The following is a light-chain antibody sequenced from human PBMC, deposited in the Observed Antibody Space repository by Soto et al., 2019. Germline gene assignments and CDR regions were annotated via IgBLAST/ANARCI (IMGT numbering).Light chain of an antibody. Sequence: QSVLTQPASVSGSPGQSITISCTGTSSDVGSYNLVSWYQQHPGKAPKLMIYEGSKRPTGVSNRFSGSKSANTASLTISGLQPEDEAEYYCCSYGVRSTYVFGGGTKAHRP. CDR1: SSDVGSYNL. CDR2: EGS. J-gene: IGLJ3*02. V-gene: IGLV2-23*01. CDR3: CSYGVRSTYV.